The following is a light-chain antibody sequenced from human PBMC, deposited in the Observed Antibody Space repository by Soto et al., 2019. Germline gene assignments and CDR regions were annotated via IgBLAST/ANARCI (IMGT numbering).Light chain of an antibody. CDR3: SSYTSSSTSYV. V-gene: IGLV2-14*01. CDR1: SSYVGGYNY. CDR2: DVS. J-gene: IGLJ1*01. Sequence: QSVLTQPASVSGSPGPSITISCTGTSSYVGGYNYVSWYQQHPGKAPKLMIYDVSNRPSGVSNRFSGSKSGNTASLTISGLQAEDEADYYCSSYTSSSTSYVFGTGTKVTVL.